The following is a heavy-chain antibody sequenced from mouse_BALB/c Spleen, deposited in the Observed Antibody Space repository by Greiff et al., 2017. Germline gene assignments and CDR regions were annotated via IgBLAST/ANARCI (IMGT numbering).Heavy chain of an antibody. V-gene: IGHV14-3*02. CDR1: GFNIKDTY. CDR3: ARSRPSHYYGYWFAY. J-gene: IGHJ3*01. CDR2: IDPANGNT. D-gene: IGHD1-2*01. Sequence: VQLQQSGAELVKPGASVKLSCTASGFNIKDTYMHWVKQRPEQGLEWIGRIDPANGNTKYDPKFQGKATITADTSSNTAYLQLSSLTSEDTAVYYCARSRPSHYYGYWFAYWGQGTLVTVSA.